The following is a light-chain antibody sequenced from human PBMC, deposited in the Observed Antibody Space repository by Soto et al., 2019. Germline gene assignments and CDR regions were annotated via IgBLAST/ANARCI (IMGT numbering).Light chain of an antibody. CDR3: QKHNSAPLF. CDR2: AAS. Sequence: DIQMTQSPSSLSASVGDRVTITCRAGQYIGRYLNWYQQKPGKVPKLLISAASTLQSGVPSRFSGSGSGTDFTLTISSLQPEDVATYYCQKHNSAPLFFGPGTKVDIK. CDR1: QYIGRY. J-gene: IGKJ3*01. V-gene: IGKV1-27*01.